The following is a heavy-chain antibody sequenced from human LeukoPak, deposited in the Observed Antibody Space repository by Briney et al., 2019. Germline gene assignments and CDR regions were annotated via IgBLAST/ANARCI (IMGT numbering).Heavy chain of an antibody. CDR1: GFTFSSYA. CDR3: AKDAYESSGYSHFDY. J-gene: IGHJ4*02. V-gene: IGHV3-23*01. D-gene: IGHD3-22*01. Sequence: QSGGSLRLSCAASGFTFSSYAMTWVRQAPGKGLEWVSTISGSGGSTYYADSVKGRFTISRDNSKNTLYLQMNSLRAEDTAVYYCAKDAYESSGYSHFDYWGQGTLVTVSS. CDR2: ISGSGGST.